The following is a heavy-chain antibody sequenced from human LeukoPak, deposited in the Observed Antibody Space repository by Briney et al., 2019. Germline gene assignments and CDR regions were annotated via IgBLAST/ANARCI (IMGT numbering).Heavy chain of an antibody. Sequence: ASVKVSCKASGGTFSSYAISWVRQAPGQGLEWMGWINTNTGNPTYAQGFTGRFVFSLDTSVSTAYLQISSLKAEDTAVYCCARESWFGESVNNFDYWGQGTLVTVSS. V-gene: IGHV7-4-1*02. CDR1: GGTFSSYA. CDR2: INTNTGNP. D-gene: IGHD3-10*01. J-gene: IGHJ4*02. CDR3: ARESWFGESVNNFDY.